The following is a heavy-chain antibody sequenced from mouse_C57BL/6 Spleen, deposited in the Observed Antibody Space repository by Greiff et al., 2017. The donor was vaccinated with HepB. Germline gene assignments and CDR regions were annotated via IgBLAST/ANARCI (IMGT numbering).Heavy chain of an antibody. CDR3: ARWDYYYGSSYYYAMDY. D-gene: IGHD1-1*01. J-gene: IGHJ4*01. CDR1: GYTFTDYY. CDR2: INPNNGGT. Sequence: VQLQQSGPELVKPGASVKISCKASGYTFTDYYMNWVKQSHGKSLEWIGDINPNNGGTSYNQKFKGKATLTVDKSSSTAYMELRSLTSEDSAVYYCARWDYYYGSSYYYAMDYWGQGTSVTVSS. V-gene: IGHV1-26*01.